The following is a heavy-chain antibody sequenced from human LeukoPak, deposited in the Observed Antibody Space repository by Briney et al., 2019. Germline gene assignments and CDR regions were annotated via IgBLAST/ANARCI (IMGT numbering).Heavy chain of an antibody. CDR1: GFTFSSYS. D-gene: IGHD6-13*01. CDR2: ISSSSSTI. CDR3: ARVAAAAAPDY. Sequence: PGGPLRLSCAASGFTFSSYSMNWVRQAPGKGLEWVSYISSSSSTIYYADSVKGRFTISRDNAKNSLYLQMNGLRDEDTAVYYCARVAAAAAPDYWGQGTLVTVSS. V-gene: IGHV3-48*02. J-gene: IGHJ4*02.